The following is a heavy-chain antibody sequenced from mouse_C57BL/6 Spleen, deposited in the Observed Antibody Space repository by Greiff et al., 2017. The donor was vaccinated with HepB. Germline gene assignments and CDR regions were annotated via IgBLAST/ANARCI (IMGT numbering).Heavy chain of an antibody. CDR2: IDPSDSET. Sequence: VQLQQPGAELVRPGSSVKLSCKASGYTFTSYWMHWVKQRPIQGLEWIGNIDPSDSETHYNQKFKDKATLTVDKSSSTAYMQLSSLTSEDSAVYYCAREGLDYYAMDYWGQGTSVTVSS. CDR1: GYTFTSYW. J-gene: IGHJ4*01. CDR3: AREGLDYYAMDY. V-gene: IGHV1-52*01.